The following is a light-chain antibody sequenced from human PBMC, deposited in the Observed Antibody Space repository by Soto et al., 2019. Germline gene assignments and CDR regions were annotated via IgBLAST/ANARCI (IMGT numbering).Light chain of an antibody. CDR2: RAS. Sequence: EIVLTQSPATLSVSPGGGATLSCRASQSVSSHLAWYQQRPGQAPRLLIYRASTRATGVPARFSGSGSGTEFTLTISSLQSEDFAIYYCQQYQNLWTFGQGTKVDI. CDR3: QQYQNLWT. CDR1: QSVSSH. J-gene: IGKJ1*01. V-gene: IGKV3-15*01.